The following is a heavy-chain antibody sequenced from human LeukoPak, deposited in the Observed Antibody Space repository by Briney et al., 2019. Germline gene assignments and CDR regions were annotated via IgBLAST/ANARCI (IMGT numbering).Heavy chain of an antibody. CDR2: INPNSGGT. Sequence: ASVKVSCKASGYTFTGYYMHWVRQAPGRGLEWMGWINPNSGGTNYAQKFQGRVTMTRDTSISTAYMELSRLRSDDTAVYYCARVFSGDYLLDYWGQGTLVTVSS. V-gene: IGHV1-2*02. CDR3: ARVFSGDYLLDY. CDR1: GYTFTGYY. D-gene: IGHD4-17*01. J-gene: IGHJ4*02.